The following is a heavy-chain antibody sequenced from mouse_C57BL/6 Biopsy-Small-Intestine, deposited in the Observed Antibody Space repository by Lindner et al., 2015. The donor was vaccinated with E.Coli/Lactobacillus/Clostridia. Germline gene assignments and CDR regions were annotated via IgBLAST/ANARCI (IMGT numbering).Heavy chain of an antibody. D-gene: IGHD1-1*01. CDR3: ARGRGSSYYYFDY. Sequence: VQLQESGAELVKPGALVKISCKASGYTFTTYPIEWMKQNHGKSLEWIGNFHPYNDDTKYNEKFKGKATLTVEKSSSTVYLELSRLTSDDSAVYYCARGRGSSYYYFDYWGQGTTLTVSS. V-gene: IGHV1-47*01. CDR2: FHPYNDDT. J-gene: IGHJ2*01. CDR1: GYTFTTYP.